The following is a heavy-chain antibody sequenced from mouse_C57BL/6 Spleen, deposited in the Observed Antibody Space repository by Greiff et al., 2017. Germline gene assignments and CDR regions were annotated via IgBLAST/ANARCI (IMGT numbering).Heavy chain of an antibody. V-gene: IGHV1-69*01. Sequence: QVQLQQPGAELVMPGASVKLSCKASGYTFTSYWMHWVKQRPGQGLEWIGEIDPSDSYTNYNQKFKGKSTLTVDKSSSTAYMQLSSLTSEDSAVYYCARRDHYGYDERGAAWFAYWGQGTLVTVSA. J-gene: IGHJ3*01. CDR2: IDPSDSYT. D-gene: IGHD2-2*01. CDR3: ARRDHYGYDERGAAWFAY. CDR1: GYTFTSYW.